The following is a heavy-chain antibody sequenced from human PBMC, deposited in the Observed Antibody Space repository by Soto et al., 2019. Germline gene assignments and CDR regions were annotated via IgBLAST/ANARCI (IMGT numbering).Heavy chain of an antibody. CDR1: GVSITSGDYY. J-gene: IGHJ5*02. Sequence: QVQLQESGPGLAETLSLTCTVSGVSITSGDYYWNWIRQSPGKGLEWIGNIYYSGRTYYNPSLKSRVTIFLDTSKNQFSLKLNSVTAADTAVYYCTSFGVASMNWFDPWGQGTLVTVSS. CDR3: TSFGVASMNWFDP. CDR2: IYYSGRT. D-gene: IGHD3-3*01. V-gene: IGHV4-30-4*01.